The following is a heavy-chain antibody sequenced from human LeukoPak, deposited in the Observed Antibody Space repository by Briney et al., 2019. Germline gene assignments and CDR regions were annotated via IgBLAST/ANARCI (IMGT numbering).Heavy chain of an antibody. CDR1: GFTFSSNY. CDR3: AREGMAVPGTLDY. Sequence: GGSLRLSCAASGFTFSSNYMSWVRQAPGKGLKWVSVIHSGGSTYYADSVKGRFTISRDNSKNTLYLQMNSLRAEDTAVYYCAREGMAVPGTLDYWGQGTLVTVSS. V-gene: IGHV3-66*01. CDR2: IHSGGST. D-gene: IGHD6-19*01. J-gene: IGHJ4*02.